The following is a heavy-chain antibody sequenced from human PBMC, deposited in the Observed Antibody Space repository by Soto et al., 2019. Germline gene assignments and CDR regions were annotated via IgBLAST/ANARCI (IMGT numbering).Heavy chain of an antibody. D-gene: IGHD6-6*01. CDR2: ISSSSSYI. Sequence: EVQLVESGGGLVKPGGSLRLSCAASGFTFSSYSMNWVRQAPGKGLEWVSAISSSSSYIYYADSVKGRFTISRDNAKNSQYQQMNSRRAENTAEYYGARDYSSSSGDWYFDLWGHGTLVTVSS. CDR1: GFTFSSYS. CDR3: ARDYSSSSGDWYFDL. J-gene: IGHJ2*01. V-gene: IGHV3-21*01.